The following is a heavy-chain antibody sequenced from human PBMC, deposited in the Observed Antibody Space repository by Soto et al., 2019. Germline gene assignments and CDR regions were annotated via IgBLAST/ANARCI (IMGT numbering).Heavy chain of an antibody. CDR2: INHSGST. CDR1: GGSFSGYY. CDR3: ARGDDILTGYPHGAFDI. J-gene: IGHJ3*02. D-gene: IGHD3-9*01. V-gene: IGHV4-34*01. Sequence: PSETLSLTCAVYGGSFSGYYWSWIRQPPGKGLEWIGEINHSGSTNYNPSLKSRVTISVDTSKNQFSLKLSSVTAADTAVYYCARGDDILTGYPHGAFDIWGQGTMVTVSS.